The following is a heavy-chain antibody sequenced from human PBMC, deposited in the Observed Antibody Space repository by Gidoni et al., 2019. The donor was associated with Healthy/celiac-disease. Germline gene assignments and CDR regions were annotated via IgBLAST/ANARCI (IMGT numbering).Heavy chain of an antibody. V-gene: IGHV3-53*02. J-gene: IGHJ4*02. CDR1: GFTVSSNY. CDR2: IDSGGRT. Sequence: EVQLVETGGGLIQPGGSLRLSCASSGFTVSSNYMSWVRQAPGKGLEWVSVIDSGGRTYYADSVKGRFTISRDNSKNTLYLKMKSLRAEDTAVYYCARSAAYQGYFDYWGQGTLVTVSS. D-gene: IGHD2-2*01. CDR3: ARSAAYQGYFDY.